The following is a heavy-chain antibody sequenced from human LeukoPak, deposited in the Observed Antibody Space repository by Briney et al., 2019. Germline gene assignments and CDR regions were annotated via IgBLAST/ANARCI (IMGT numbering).Heavy chain of an antibody. Sequence: GGSLRLSCAASGFTLSNAWMNWVRQAPGKGLEWVGLIKSKTNGETRDYAAPVKGRFTISRDDSNSIAYLEMDSLKTDDTAVYYCTRDQTPYYWGQGTLVTVSS. CDR1: GFTLSNAW. CDR3: TRDQTPYY. CDR2: IKSKTNGETR. V-gene: IGHV3-15*01. J-gene: IGHJ4*02.